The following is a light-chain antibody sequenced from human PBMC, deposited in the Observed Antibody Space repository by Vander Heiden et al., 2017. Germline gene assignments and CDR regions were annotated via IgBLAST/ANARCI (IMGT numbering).Light chain of an antibody. CDR2: RNN. Sequence: AGLTQPPPVSKGLGQTATLTCTGNSNNVGNQGAACLQQHQGHPPKLLSYRNNNRPSGISERLSASRSGNTASLTITGLQPEDEADYYCSAWDSSLSAWVFGGGTKLTVL. V-gene: IGLV10-54*01. CDR1: SNNVGNQG. J-gene: IGLJ3*02. CDR3: SAWDSSLSAWV.